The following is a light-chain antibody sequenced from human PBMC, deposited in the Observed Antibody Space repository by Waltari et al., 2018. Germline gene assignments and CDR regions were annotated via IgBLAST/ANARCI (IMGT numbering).Light chain of an antibody. Sequence: QSVLTQPPSVSGAPGQRVTISSTGSSSNIGAGYAAHWYQHLPGTAPKLLIYGNSNRPSGVPDRFSGSKSGTSASLAITGLQAEDEADYYCQSYDSSLSGSVFGGGTKLTVL. V-gene: IGLV1-40*01. CDR1: SSNIGAGYA. J-gene: IGLJ2*01. CDR3: QSYDSSLSGSV. CDR2: GNS.